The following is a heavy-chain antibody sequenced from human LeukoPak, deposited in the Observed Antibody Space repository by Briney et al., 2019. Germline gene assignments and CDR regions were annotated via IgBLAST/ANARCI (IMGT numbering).Heavy chain of an antibody. CDR2: ISSSSSYI. J-gene: IGHJ4*02. D-gene: IGHD5-24*01. CDR3: ARWERDGYSPSDY. CDR1: GFTFSSYS. Sequence: GSLRLSCAASGFTFSSYSMNWVRQAPGKGLEWVSSISSSSSYIYYADSVKGRFNISRDNAKNSLYLQMNSLRAEDTAVYYCARWERDGYSPSDYWGQGTLVTVSS. V-gene: IGHV3-21*01.